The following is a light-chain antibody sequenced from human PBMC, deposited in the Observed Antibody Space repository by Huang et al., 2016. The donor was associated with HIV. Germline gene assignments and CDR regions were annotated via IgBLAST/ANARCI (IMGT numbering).Light chain of an antibody. J-gene: IGKJ3*01. V-gene: IGKV1-33*01. CDR1: QDISNY. CDR2: DAS. CDR3: QQYDNLPFT. Sequence: DIQMTQSPSSLSASVGDRVTITCQASQDISNYLNWYQKKLGKSPKLLTYDASNLETGVPSRFSGSGSGTDFTFTISSLQPEDIATYYCQQYDNLPFTFGPGTKVDIQ.